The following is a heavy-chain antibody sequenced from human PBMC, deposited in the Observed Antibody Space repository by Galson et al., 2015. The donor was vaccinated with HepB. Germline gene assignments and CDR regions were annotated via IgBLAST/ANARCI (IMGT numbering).Heavy chain of an antibody. CDR1: GFTFSSYS. CDR3: ARPVMAYGMDV. D-gene: IGHD3-16*01. Sequence: SLRLSCAASGFTFSSYSMNWVRQAPGKGLEWVSYISSSSSTIYYADSVKGRFTISRDNAKNSLYLQMNSLRAEDTAVYYCARPVMAYGMDVWGQGTTVTVSS. J-gene: IGHJ6*02. V-gene: IGHV3-48*04. CDR2: ISSSSSTI.